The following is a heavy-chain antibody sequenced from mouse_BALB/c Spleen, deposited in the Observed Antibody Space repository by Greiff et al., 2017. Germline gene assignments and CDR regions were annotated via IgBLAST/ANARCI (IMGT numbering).Heavy chain of an antibody. CDR3: ARDGNSYYFDY. CDR1: GFTFSSYA. J-gene: IGHJ2*01. Sequence: EVQLVESGGGLVKPGGSLKLSCAASGFTFSSYAMSWVRQSPEKRLEWVAEISSGGSYTYYPDTVTGRFTISRDNAKNTLYLEMSSLRSEDTAMYYCARDGNSYYFDYWGQGTTLTVSS. V-gene: IGHV5-9-4*01. D-gene: IGHD4-1*01. CDR2: ISSGGSYT.